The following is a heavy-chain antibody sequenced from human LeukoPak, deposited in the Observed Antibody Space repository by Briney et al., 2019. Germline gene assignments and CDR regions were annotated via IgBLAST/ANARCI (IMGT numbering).Heavy chain of an antibody. D-gene: IGHD6-13*01. J-gene: IGHJ3*02. CDR3: AKELVWGSSSWLQAFDI. CDR2: ISSSSSTI. CDR1: GFTFSSYS. V-gene: IGHV3-48*04. Sequence: PGGSLRLSCAASGFTFSSYSMNWVRQAPGKGLEWVSYISSSSSTIYYADSVKGRFTISRDNAKNSLYLQMNSLRAEDTAVYYCAKELVWGSSSWLQAFDIWGQGTMVTVSS.